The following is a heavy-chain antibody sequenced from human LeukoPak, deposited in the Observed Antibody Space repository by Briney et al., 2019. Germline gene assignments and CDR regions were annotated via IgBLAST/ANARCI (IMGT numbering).Heavy chain of an antibody. CDR2: IYTSGST. V-gene: IGHV4-4*07. CDR3: ARSGGLYWFDP. Sequence: PSETLSLTCTVSGGSISSYYWSRIRQPAGKGLEWIGRIYTSGSTNYNPSLKSRVTISVDKSKNQFSLKLSSVTAADTAVYYCARSGGLYWFDPWGQGTLVTVSS. CDR1: GGSISSYY. J-gene: IGHJ5*02. D-gene: IGHD1-26*01.